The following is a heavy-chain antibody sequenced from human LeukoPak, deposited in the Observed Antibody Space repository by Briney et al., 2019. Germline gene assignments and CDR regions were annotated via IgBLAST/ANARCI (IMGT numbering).Heavy chain of an antibody. V-gene: IGHV4-30-4*01. CDR3: ARASFYSNSWYKAWYYDY. D-gene: IGHD6-13*01. Sequence: SETLSLTCTVSGGSISSGDYYWSWIRQPPGKGLEWIGYIYYSGSTYYNPSLKSRVTISVDTSKNQFSLRLSSVTAADTAVYYCARASFYSNSWYKAWYYDYWGQGTLVTVSS. CDR2: IYYSGST. CDR1: GGSISSGDYY. J-gene: IGHJ4*02.